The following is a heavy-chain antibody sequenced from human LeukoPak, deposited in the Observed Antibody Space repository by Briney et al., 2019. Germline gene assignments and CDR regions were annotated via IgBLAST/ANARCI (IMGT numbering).Heavy chain of an antibody. D-gene: IGHD3-10*01. CDR1: GYSFTTNW. CDR3: ATSAGGSGRYYNHDY. CDR2: IYPGDSDT. J-gene: IGHJ4*02. Sequence: GESLKISCKGSGYSFTTNWIGWLRQMPGKALEWLGLIYPGDSDTRYSPSFQGQVTISADKSISTAYLLWGSLKASDTAMYYCATSAGGSGRYYNHDYWGQGTLVTVSS. V-gene: IGHV5-51*06.